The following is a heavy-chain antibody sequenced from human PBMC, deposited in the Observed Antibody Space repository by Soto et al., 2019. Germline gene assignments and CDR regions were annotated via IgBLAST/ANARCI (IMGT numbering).Heavy chain of an antibody. CDR2: IYYSGST. Sequence: PSETLSLTCTASGGSISSYYWSWIRQPPGKGLEWIGYIYYSGSTNYNPSLKSRVTISVDTSKNQFSLKLSSVTAADTAVYYCARDMGYCSSTSCYTGTYYYYYGMDVWGQGTTVPSP. J-gene: IGHJ6*02. CDR3: ARDMGYCSSTSCYTGTYYYYYGMDV. D-gene: IGHD2-2*02. CDR1: GGSISSYY. V-gene: IGHV4-59*01.